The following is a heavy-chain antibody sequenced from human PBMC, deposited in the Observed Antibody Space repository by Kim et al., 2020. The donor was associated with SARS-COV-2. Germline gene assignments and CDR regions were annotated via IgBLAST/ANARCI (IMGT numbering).Heavy chain of an antibody. Sequence: GGSLRLSCAASGFTFSSYGMHWVRQAPGKGLEWVAVISYDGSNKYYADSVKGRFTISRDNSKNTLYLQMNSLRAEDTAVYYGAKDYGYGCSSTGCAHYYG. D-gene: IGHD2-2*01. V-gene: IGHV3-30*18. CDR3: AKDYGYGCSSTGCAHYYG. J-gene: IGHJ6*01. CDR2: ISYDGSNK. CDR1: GFTFSSYG.